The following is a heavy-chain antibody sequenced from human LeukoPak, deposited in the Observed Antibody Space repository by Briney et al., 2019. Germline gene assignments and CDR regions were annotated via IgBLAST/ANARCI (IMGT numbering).Heavy chain of an antibody. J-gene: IGHJ5*02. Sequence: SQTLSLTCTVSGGSISSGGYYWSWIRQHPGKGLEWIGYIYYSGSTYYNPSLKSRVTISVDTSKNQFSLKLSSETAADTAVYYCARASSSWYPFDPWGQGTLVTVSS. CDR2: IYYSGST. CDR3: ARASSSWYPFDP. CDR1: GGSISSGGYY. V-gene: IGHV4-31*03. D-gene: IGHD6-13*01.